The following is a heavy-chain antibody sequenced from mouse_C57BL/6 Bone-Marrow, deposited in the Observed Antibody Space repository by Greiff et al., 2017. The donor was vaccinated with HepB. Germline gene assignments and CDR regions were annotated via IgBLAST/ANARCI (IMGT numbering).Heavy chain of an antibody. CDR1: GYTFTDYY. V-gene: IGHV1-19*01. CDR2: INPNNGGT. J-gene: IGHJ1*03. CDR3: ARRYYGSSWYFDV. D-gene: IGHD1-1*01. Sequence: EVQLQQSGPVLVKPGASVKMSCKASGYTFTDYYMNWVKQSHGKSLEWIGDINPNNGGTSYNQKFKGKATLTVDTSSSTAYMQLSSLTSEDSAVYYCARRYYGSSWYFDVWGTGTTVTVSS.